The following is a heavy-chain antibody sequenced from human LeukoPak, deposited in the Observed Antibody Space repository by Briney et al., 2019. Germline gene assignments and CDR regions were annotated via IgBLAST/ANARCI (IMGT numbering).Heavy chain of an antibody. J-gene: IGHJ5*02. Sequence: SETLSLTCTVSGGSISNKYWSWIRQPPGKGLEWIGYIYYSGSTNYNPSLKSRVTILVDTSKNQFSLKLSSVTAADTAVYYCARSPITMVRGGISWFDPWGQGTLVTVSS. CDR2: IYYSGST. CDR3: ARSPITMVRGGISWFDP. D-gene: IGHD3-10*01. CDR1: GGSISNKY. V-gene: IGHV4-59*08.